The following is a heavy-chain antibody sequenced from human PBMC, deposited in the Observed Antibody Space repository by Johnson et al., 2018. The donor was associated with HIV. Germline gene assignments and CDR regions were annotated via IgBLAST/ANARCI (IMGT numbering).Heavy chain of an antibody. V-gene: IGHV3-15*01. CDR1: GFTFSNVW. D-gene: IGHD1-26*01. CDR2: LKSRTDGETA. J-gene: IGHJ3*02. Sequence: VHLVESGGGLVKPGGSPKLSCEASGFTFSNVWMHWVRQAPGKGLEWVGRLKSRTDGETADYAAPVKGRFTISRDDSKNTLYLQMNSLKTEDTALYYCTTDVPGGPYYNAFDMGGQGTMVTVSS. CDR3: TTDVPGGPYYNAFDM.